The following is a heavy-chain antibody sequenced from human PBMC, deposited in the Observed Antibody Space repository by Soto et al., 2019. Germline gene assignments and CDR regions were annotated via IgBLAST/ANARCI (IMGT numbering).Heavy chain of an antibody. CDR3: ARTYFYDFDF. CDR1: GFTFSDHF. V-gene: IGHV3-72*01. J-gene: IGHJ3*01. D-gene: IGHD3-10*01. Sequence: EVALVESGGGLVQPGGSLRLSCAVSGFTFSDHFMDWVRQAPGKGLEWVGRSRNKANSYTTEYAASVKGRFTISRDDSKNSLYLQMNSLNTEDTAVYYCARTYFYDFDFWGQGTMVTVSS. CDR2: SRNKANSYTT.